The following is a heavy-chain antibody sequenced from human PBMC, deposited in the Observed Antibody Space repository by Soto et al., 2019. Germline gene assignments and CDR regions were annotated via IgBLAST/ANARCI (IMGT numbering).Heavy chain of an antibody. J-gene: IGHJ4*02. CDR1: GGSISSYY. D-gene: IGHD6-19*01. CDR3: ARATAVAGTDYFDY. V-gene: IGHV4-59*01. Sequence: SETLSLTCTVSGGSISSYYWSWIRQPPGKGLEWIGYIYYSGSTNYNPSLKSRVTISVDTSKNQFSLKLSSVTAADTAVYYCARATAVAGTDYFDYWGQGTLVTVSS. CDR2: IYYSGST.